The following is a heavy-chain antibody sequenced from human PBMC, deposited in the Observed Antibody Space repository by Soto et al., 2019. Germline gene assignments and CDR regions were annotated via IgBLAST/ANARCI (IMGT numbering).Heavy chain of an antibody. J-gene: IGHJ4*02. Sequence: SETLSLTCTVSGGSISSSSYYWGWIRQPPGKGLEWIGSIYYSGSTYYNPSLKSRVTISVDTSKNQFSLKLSSVTAADTAVYYCAQNYYDSSGYAYFDYWGQGTLVTVSS. D-gene: IGHD3-22*01. CDR1: GGSISSSSYY. CDR3: AQNYYDSSGYAYFDY. V-gene: IGHV4-39*01. CDR2: IYYSGST.